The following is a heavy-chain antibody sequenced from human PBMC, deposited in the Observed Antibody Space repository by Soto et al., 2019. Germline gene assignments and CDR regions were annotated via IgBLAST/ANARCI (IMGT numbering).Heavy chain of an antibody. CDR1: GGSISSGGYS. CDR3: ARNPYYYGSGSNPYYYYYGMDV. V-gene: IGHV4-30-2*01. Sequence: QLQLQESGSGLVKPSQTLSLTCAVSGGSISSGGYSWSWIRQPPGKGLEWIGYIYHSGSTYYNPSLKSRVTISVDSSTNHYSLKLSSVTAADTAVYYCARNPYYYGSGSNPYYYYYGMDVWGQGTTVTVSS. CDR2: IYHSGST. J-gene: IGHJ6*02. D-gene: IGHD3-10*01.